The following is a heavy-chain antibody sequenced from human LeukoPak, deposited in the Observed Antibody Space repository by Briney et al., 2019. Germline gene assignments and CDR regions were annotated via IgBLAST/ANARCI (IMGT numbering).Heavy chain of an antibody. Sequence: PSETLSLTCAVYGGSFSGYYWSWIRQPPGKGLEWIGEINHSGSTNYNPSLKSRVTISVDTSKNQFSLKLSSVTAADTAVYYCARGKRRYSYGPFDYWGQGTLVTVSS. CDR1: GGSFSGYY. J-gene: IGHJ4*02. V-gene: IGHV4-34*01. D-gene: IGHD5-18*01. CDR2: INHSGST. CDR3: ARGKRRYSYGPFDY.